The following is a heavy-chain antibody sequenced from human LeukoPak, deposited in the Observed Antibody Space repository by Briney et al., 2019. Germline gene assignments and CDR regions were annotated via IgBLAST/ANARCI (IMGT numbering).Heavy chain of an antibody. Sequence: GGSLRLSCAASGFTFSSYSMNWVRQAPGKGLEWVSSISSSSSYIYYADSVKGRFTISRDNAKNSLYLQMNSLRAEDTAVYYCARVGGSYNFRFDPWGQGTRVTVAS. CDR1: GFTFSSYS. CDR2: ISSSSSYI. V-gene: IGHV3-21*01. J-gene: IGHJ5*02. CDR3: ARVGGSYNFRFDP. D-gene: IGHD1-26*01.